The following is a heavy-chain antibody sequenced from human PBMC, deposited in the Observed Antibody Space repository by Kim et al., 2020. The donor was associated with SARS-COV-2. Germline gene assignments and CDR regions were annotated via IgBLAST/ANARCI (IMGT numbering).Heavy chain of an antibody. Sequence: DTVKGRFSISRANANNSLYRQMNSLRAEDTAVYYCARVSSGSSSWYWFDPWGQGTLVTVSS. D-gene: IGHD6-13*01. V-gene: IGHV3-7*03. CDR3: ARVSSGSSSWYWFDP. J-gene: IGHJ5*02.